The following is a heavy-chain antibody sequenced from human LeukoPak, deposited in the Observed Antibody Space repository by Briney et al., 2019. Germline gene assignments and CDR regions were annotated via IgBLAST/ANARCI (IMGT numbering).Heavy chain of an antibody. V-gene: IGHV3-21*01. CDR3: ARVVEYSSSSPPSPS. J-gene: IGHJ5*02. Sequence: PGGSLRLSCAASGFTFSSYSMNWVRQAPGKGLEWVSSISSSSSYIYYADSVKGRFTISRDNAKNSLYLQMNSLRAEDTAVYYCARVVEYSSSSPPSPSWGQETLVTVSS. CDR2: ISSSSSYI. D-gene: IGHD6-6*01. CDR1: GFTFSSYS.